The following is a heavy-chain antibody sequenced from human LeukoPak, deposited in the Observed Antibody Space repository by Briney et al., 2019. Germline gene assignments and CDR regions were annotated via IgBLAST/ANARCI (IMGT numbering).Heavy chain of an antibody. CDR2: INPNSGGT. CDR3: AREVSSWYLGGMDV. J-gene: IGHJ6*02. D-gene: IGHD6-13*01. CDR1: GYTFTGYY. Sequence: ASVKVSCKASGYTFTGYYMRWVRQAPGQGLEWMGWINPNSGGTNYAQKFQGWVTMTRDTSVSIAYMELSRLRSDDTAVYYCAREVSSWYLGGMDVWGQGTTVTVSS. V-gene: IGHV1-2*04.